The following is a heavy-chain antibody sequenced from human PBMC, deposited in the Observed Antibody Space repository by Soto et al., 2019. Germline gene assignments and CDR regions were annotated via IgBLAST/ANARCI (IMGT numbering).Heavy chain of an antibody. D-gene: IGHD2-21*01. Sequence: SETLSLTCTVSGDSINSYWWSWIRQPAGKGLEWIGRVYSSGTTDYNPSLNSRATMSVETSKNQFSLKLSSVTAADTAVYYCARDIASYAYGEGYWGQGIQVTVSS. V-gene: IGHV4-4*07. CDR1: GDSINSYW. J-gene: IGHJ4*02. CDR3: ARDIASYAYGEGY. CDR2: VYSSGTT.